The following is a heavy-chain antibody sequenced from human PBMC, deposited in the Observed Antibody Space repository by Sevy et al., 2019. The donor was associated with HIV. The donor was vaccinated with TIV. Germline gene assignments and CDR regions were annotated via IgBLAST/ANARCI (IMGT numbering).Heavy chain of an antibody. J-gene: IGHJ4*02. CDR1: GYTFTSYD. CDR3: ASGLSLIVVVIAYYFDY. Sequence: ASVKVSCKASGYTFTSYDINWVRQATGQGLEWMGWMNPNSGNTGYAQKFQGRVTMTRNTSISTAYMELSSLRSEDTAVYYCASGLSLIVVVIAYYFDYWGQGTLVTVSS. V-gene: IGHV1-8*01. CDR2: MNPNSGNT. D-gene: IGHD3-22*01.